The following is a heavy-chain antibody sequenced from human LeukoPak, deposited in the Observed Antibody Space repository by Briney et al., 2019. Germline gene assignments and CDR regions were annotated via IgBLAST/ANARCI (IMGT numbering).Heavy chain of an antibody. CDR2: ISGDGGST. CDR1: GFTFXDYA. D-gene: IGHD6-13*01. V-gene: IGHV3-43*02. J-gene: IGHJ4*02. Sequence: AXXGFTFXDYAXHWVRQAPGKGXXXVXLISGDGGSTYYADSVKGRFTISRDNSKNSLYLQMNSLRTEDTALYYCAKVYSSSWYAFDYWGQGTLVTVSS. CDR3: AKVYSSSWYAFDY.